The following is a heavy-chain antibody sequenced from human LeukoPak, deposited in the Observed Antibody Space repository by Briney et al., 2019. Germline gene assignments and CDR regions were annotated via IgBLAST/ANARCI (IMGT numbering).Heavy chain of an antibody. D-gene: IGHD5-12*01. J-gene: IGHJ4*02. CDR3: ARTVATLHYLFDY. CDR2: IYYTGST. Sequence: SATLSLICTVSSGSISGYYWSWIRQPPGKGLEWIGYIYYTGSTNYNPSLESRVTISVDTSKNQFSLRLSSVTAADTAVYYCARTVATLHYLFDYWGQGTLVTVSS. V-gene: IGHV4-59*12. CDR1: SGSISGYY.